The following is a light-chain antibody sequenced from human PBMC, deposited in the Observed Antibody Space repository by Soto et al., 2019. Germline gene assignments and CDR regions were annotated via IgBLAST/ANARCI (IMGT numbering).Light chain of an antibody. V-gene: IGKV3-15*01. CDR1: QSISSS. CDR2: GAS. Sequence: IELTLFPATLSVSPSPRSTLYFWASQSISSSLAWYQQKPGQAPRLLIYGASNRATGLSARFSGSGSGTDFTLTISSLQSEDFAVYYCQQYNNWPWTFGQGTRLEIK. CDR3: QQYNNWPWT. J-gene: IGKJ5*01.